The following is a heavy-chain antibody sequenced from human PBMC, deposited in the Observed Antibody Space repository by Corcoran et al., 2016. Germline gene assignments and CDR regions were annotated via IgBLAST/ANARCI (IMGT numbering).Heavy chain of an antibody. Sequence: QVQLVESGGGVVQPGRSLRLSCAASGFTFSSYGMHWVRQAPGKGLEWVAVISYDGSNKYYADSVKGRFTISRDNSKNTLYLQMNSLRAEDTAVYYCAKDHERFLEWLLYYFDYWGQRTLVTVSS. J-gene: IGHJ4*02. CDR2: ISYDGSNK. V-gene: IGHV3-30*18. CDR3: AKDHERFLEWLLYYFDY. D-gene: IGHD3-3*01. CDR1: GFTFSSYG.